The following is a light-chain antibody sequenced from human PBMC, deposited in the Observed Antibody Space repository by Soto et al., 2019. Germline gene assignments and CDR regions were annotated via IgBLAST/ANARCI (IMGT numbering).Light chain of an antibody. V-gene: IGKV3-20*01. J-gene: IGKJ4*01. CDR3: QQYGSSPLT. CDR2: GAS. Sequence: EIVLTQSPGTLSLSPGERATLSCRASQSCSSYLAWYQQKPGQAPRLLMYGASSRATGTPDRFSGSGSGTDLTLTISRLEPEDFAVYYCQQYGSSPLTFGGGTKVDIK. CDR1: QSCSSY.